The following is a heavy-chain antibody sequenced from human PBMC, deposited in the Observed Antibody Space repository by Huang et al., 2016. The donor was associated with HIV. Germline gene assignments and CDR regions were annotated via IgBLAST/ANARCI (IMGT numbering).Heavy chain of an antibody. CDR2: INQSGKT. J-gene: IGHJ4*02. CDR1: GGSFSGYY. V-gene: IGHV4-34*02. D-gene: IGHD3-22*01. Sequence: QVQLEQWGAGLLKASETLSLTCAVYGGSFSGYYWNWLRQAPGKGLEWVGEINQSGKTKYNPSLKSRVNMSVYTSKSQFSLYLTSLSAADTGTYFCARRYNSRRDYWGRGTLVTVHS. CDR3: ARRYNSRRDY.